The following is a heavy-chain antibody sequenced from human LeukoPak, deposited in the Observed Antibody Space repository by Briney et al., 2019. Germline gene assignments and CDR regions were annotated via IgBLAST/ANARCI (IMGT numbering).Heavy chain of an antibody. J-gene: IGHJ4*02. CDR1: GYSSTNYW. Sequence: GESLKISCKGSGYSSTNYWIGWVRQMPGKGLEWMGIIYPGDSETRYSPSFQGQVTISADKSISTAYLQWSSLKASGTAMYYCARLDCSGGSCLPYDYWGQGTLVTVSS. CDR2: IYPGDSET. D-gene: IGHD2-15*01. V-gene: IGHV5-51*01. CDR3: ARLDCSGGSCLPYDY.